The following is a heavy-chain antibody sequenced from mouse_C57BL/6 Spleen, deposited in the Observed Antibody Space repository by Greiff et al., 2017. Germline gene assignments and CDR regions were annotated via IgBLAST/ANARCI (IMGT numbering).Heavy chain of an antibody. D-gene: IGHD1-1*02. J-gene: IGHJ3*01. Sequence: EVQLQQSGPELVKPGASVKISCKASGYTFTDYYMNWVKQSHGKSLEWIGDINPNNGGTSYNQKFKGKATLTVDKSSSTAYMELRSLTSEDSAVYYCATGLWAWFAYWSQGTLVTVSA. CDR3: ATGLWAWFAY. V-gene: IGHV1-26*01. CDR1: GYTFTDYY. CDR2: INPNNGGT.